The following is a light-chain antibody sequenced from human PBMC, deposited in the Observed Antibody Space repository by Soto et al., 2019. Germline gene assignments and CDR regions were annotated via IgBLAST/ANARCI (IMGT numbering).Light chain of an antibody. J-gene: IGKJ4*01. Sequence: EIVMTQSPVTLSVSQGEGVTLSCRASQRGYSNLAWYQQKPGQAPRLLIYDASARAPDIPARLRGSGSGTDFPLTVSRLQSEDFAVYFCQQYTNLPLTFGVGTRVELK. V-gene: IGKV3-15*01. CDR3: QQYTNLPLT. CDR1: QRGYSN. CDR2: DAS.